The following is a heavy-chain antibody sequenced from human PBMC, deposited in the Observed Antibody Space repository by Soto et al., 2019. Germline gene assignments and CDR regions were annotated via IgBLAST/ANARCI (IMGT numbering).Heavy chain of an antibody. J-gene: IGHJ4*02. D-gene: IGHD5-12*01. CDR3: AKRTVATISYYFDY. CDR2: ISGSGGST. Sequence: EVQLLESGGGLVQPGGSLRLSCAASGFTFSSYAMSWVRQAPGKGLEWVSAISGSGGSTYYADSVKGRFTISRDNSKNTLYRQMNSLRAEDMAVYYCAKRTVATISYYFDYLGQGTLVTLFS. CDR1: GFTFSSYA. V-gene: IGHV3-23*01.